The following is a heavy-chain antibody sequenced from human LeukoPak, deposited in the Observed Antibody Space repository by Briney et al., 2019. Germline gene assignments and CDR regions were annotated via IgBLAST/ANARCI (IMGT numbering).Heavy chain of an antibody. J-gene: IGHJ4*02. CDR2: INAGNGNT. Sequence: ASVKVSCKASGYTFTSYAMHWVRQAPGQRLEWMGWINAGNGNTKYSQKLQGRVTMTTDTSTSTAYMELRSLRSDDTAVYYCARDIGHYYDSSGYYLGFDYWGQGTLVTVSS. CDR3: ARDIGHYYDSSGYYLGFDY. D-gene: IGHD3-22*01. CDR1: GYTFTSYA. V-gene: IGHV1-3*01.